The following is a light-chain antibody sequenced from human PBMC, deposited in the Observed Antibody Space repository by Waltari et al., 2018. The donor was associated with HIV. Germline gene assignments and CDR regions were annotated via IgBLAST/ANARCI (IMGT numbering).Light chain of an antibody. CDR2: AAS. J-gene: IGKJ5*01. V-gene: IGKV1-39*01. Sequence: DIQMTQSPSSLSASVGDRVSITCRASQSISSYLNWYQQKPGKAPKLLIYAASSLQSGVPSRFSGSGSETHFTLTISSLQPEDFATYYCQQSYSTPPITFGQGTRLEIK. CDR1: QSISSY. CDR3: QQSYSTPPIT.